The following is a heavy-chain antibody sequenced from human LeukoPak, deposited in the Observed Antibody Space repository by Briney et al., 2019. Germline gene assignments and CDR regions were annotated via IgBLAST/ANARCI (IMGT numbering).Heavy chain of an antibody. CDR3: ARDSSGYSYGCFDY. CDR1: GGTFSSYA. CDR2: IIPIFGTA. J-gene: IGHJ4*02. D-gene: IGHD5-18*01. V-gene: IGHV1-69*06. Sequence: SVKVSCKASGGTFSSYAISWVRQAPGQGLEWMGGIIPIFGTANYAQKFQGRVTITADKSTSTAYMELSSLRSEDTAVYYCARDSSGYSYGCFDYWGQGTLVTVSS.